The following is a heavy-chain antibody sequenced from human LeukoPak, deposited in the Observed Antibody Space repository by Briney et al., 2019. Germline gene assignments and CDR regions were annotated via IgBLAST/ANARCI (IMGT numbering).Heavy chain of an antibody. CDR1: GFSFSSYG. CDR2: IRSDGSNK. Sequence: PGGSLRLSCAGSGFSFSSYGMHWVRQAPGKGLEWMAFIRSDGSNKYYADSVKGRFTISRDNSKNTLYLQMNSLRAEDTALYYCTKDPHPHYYGSSFDYWGQGTLVTVSS. CDR3: TKDPHPHYYGSSFDY. J-gene: IGHJ4*02. V-gene: IGHV3-30*02. D-gene: IGHD3-10*01.